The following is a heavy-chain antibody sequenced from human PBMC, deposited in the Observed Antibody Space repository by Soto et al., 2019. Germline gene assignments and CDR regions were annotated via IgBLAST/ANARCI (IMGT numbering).Heavy chain of an antibody. Sequence: HPGGSLRLACAASGFTFSSYDMPWVRQATGKGLEWVSAIGTAGDTYYPGSVKGRFTISRENAKNSLYLQMNSLRAGDTAVYYCARSFGMNDFDYWGQGTLVTVSS. CDR1: GFTFSSYD. CDR2: IGTAGDT. J-gene: IGHJ4*02. CDR3: ARSFGMNDFDY. V-gene: IGHV3-13*01. D-gene: IGHD3-16*01.